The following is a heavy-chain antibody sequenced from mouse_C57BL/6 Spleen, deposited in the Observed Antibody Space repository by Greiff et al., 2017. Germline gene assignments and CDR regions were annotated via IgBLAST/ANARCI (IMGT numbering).Heavy chain of an antibody. CDR3: AREGSNYGFDY. V-gene: IGHV5-16*01. Sequence: EVKVEESEGGLVQPGSSMKLSCTASGFTFSDYYMAWVRQVPEKGLEWVANINYDGSSTYYLDSLKSRFIISRDNAKNILYLQMRSLKSEDTATYYCAREGSNYGFDYWGQGTTLTVSS. CDR2: INYDGSST. J-gene: IGHJ2*01. D-gene: IGHD2-5*01. CDR1: GFTFSDYY.